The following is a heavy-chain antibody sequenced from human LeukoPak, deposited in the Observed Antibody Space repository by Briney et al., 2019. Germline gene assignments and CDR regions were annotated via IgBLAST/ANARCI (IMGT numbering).Heavy chain of an antibody. Sequence: PSETLSLTCAVYGGSFSGYYRSWIRQPPGKGLEWIGEINHSGSTNYNPSLKSRVTISVDTSKNQFSLKLSSVTAADTAVYYCARGRLGIFGVVRGQGTLVTVSS. CDR2: INHSGST. CDR3: ARGRLGIFGVV. CDR1: GGSFSGYY. J-gene: IGHJ4*02. D-gene: IGHD3-3*01. V-gene: IGHV4-34*01.